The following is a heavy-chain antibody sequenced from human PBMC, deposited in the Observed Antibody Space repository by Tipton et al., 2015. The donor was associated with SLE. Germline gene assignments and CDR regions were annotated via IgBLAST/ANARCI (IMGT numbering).Heavy chain of an antibody. V-gene: IGHV4-34*01. CDR2: INHSGIT. Sequence: TLSLTCAVYGGSFSGYYWSWIRQSPGKGLEWIGEINHSGITIYNTSLKSRVTISVDTSKNQFSLKVMSVTAADTAVYYCAREARRTWRAFDVWGQGTLVTVSS. CDR3: AREARRTWRAFDV. J-gene: IGHJ3*01. CDR1: GGSFSGYY.